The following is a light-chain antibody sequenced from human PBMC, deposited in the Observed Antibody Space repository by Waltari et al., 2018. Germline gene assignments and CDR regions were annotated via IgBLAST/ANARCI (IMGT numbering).Light chain of an antibody. CDR2: VNSDGSH. CDR3: QTGGHGTWV. J-gene: IGLJ3*02. V-gene: IGLV4-69*01. Sequence: QLVLTQSPSASASLGASVKLTCTLSSGHSTNIIAWLQQQPEKGPRYLMNVNSDGSHNKGVGIPDRFSGSSSGAGRYLTISSRQSEDEADYYCQTGGHGTWVVGGGTRLTVL. CDR1: SGHSTNI.